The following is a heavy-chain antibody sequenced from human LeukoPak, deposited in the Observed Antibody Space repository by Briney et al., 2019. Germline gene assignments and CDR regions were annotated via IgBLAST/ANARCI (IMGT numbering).Heavy chain of an antibody. Sequence: SVKVSCKASGYTFTSYGISWVRQAPGQGLEWMGGIIPIFGTANYAQKFQGRVTITTDESTSTAYMELSSLRSEDTAVYYCACRSYTATPSAFDIWGQGIMVTVSS. V-gene: IGHV1-69*05. J-gene: IGHJ3*02. D-gene: IGHD5-18*01. CDR3: ACRSYTATPSAFDI. CDR2: IIPIFGTA. CDR1: GYTFTSYG.